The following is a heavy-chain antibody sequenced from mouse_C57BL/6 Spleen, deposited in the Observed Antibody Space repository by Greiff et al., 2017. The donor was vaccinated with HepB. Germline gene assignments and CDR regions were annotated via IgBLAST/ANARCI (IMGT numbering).Heavy chain of an antibody. CDR3: SRSRSMVRDAMDY. Sequence: QVQLQQPGAELVKPGASVKLSCKASGYTFTSYWMHWVKQRPGRGLEWIGRIDPNSGGTKYNEKFKSKATLTVDKPSSTAYMQLSSLTAEDSAVYYWSRSRSMVRDAMDYWGQGTSVTVSS. CDR1: GYTFTSYW. CDR2: IDPNSGGT. D-gene: IGHD2-2*01. V-gene: IGHV1-72*01. J-gene: IGHJ4*01.